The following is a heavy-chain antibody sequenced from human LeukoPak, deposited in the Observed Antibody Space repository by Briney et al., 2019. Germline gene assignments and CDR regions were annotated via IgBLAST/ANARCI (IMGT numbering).Heavy chain of an antibody. CDR3: AKDRGDGYYYYGMDV. CDR1: GFTFSSYG. J-gene: IGHJ6*02. V-gene: IGHV3-33*06. Sequence: PGRSLRLSCAASGFTFSSYGMHWVRQAPGKGLEWVAVIWYDGSNKYYADSVKGRFTISRDNSKNTLYLQMNSLRAEDTAVYYCAKDRGDGYYYYGMDVWGQGTTVTVSS. D-gene: IGHD5-24*01. CDR2: IWYDGSNK.